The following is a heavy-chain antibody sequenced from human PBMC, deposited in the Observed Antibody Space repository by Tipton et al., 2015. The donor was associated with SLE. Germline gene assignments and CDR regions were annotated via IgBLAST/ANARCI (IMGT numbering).Heavy chain of an antibody. Sequence: TLSLTCTVSGGSISSYYWSWIRQPPGKGLEWIGTVYHTGNTYYNPSLKSRVTMSVDTSKNQFSLKLNSVTAADTAMYYCARDDPDGESRGIPGDYWGQGTLVTVSS. V-gene: IGHV4-59*01. D-gene: IGHD4-17*01. CDR1: GGSISSYY. CDR2: VYHTGNT. CDR3: ARDDPDGESRGIPGDY. J-gene: IGHJ4*02.